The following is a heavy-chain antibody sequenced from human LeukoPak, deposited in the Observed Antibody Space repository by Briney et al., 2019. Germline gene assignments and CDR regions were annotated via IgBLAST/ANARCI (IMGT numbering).Heavy chain of an antibody. CDR1: GGSIRFYY. V-gene: IGHV4-59*01. D-gene: IGHD4-11*01. Sequence: PSETLSLTCSVSGGSIRFYYWSWIRQPPGEGLEWIGYIAYSGSTNYNPSLKSRVTIFVDTSKNQFSLKLNSVTAADTAVYYCARVDGNYVGYFDSWGQGTLVTVSS. J-gene: IGHJ4*02. CDR3: ARVDGNYVGYFDS. CDR2: IAYSGST.